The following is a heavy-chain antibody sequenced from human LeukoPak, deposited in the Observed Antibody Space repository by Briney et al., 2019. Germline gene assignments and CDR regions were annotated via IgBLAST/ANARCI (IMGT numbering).Heavy chain of an antibody. CDR1: GYTFTSYA. CDR2: INAGNGNT. V-gene: IGHV1-3*01. D-gene: IGHD3-10*01. Sequence: ASVKVSCKASGYTFTSYAMHWVRQAPGQRLEWMGWINAGNGNTKYSQKFQGRVTITRDTSASTAYMELSSLRSDETAECYCARDRGAFDYWGQETLVTVSS. CDR3: ARDRGAFDY. J-gene: IGHJ4*02.